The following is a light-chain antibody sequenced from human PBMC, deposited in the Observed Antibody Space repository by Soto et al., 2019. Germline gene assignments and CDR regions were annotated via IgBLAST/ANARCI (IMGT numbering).Light chain of an antibody. CDR3: SSYTSGSTLYV. V-gene: IGLV2-14*01. J-gene: IGLJ1*01. CDR1: SSDVGSYNY. CDR2: ASS. Sequence: QSALTQPASVSGSPGQSITISCTGTSSDVGSYNYVSWYQQHPGKAPRLMIYASSNRPSGVSYRFSGSRSGNTASLTISGLQAEDEADYFCSSYTSGSTLYVFGSGTKVTVL.